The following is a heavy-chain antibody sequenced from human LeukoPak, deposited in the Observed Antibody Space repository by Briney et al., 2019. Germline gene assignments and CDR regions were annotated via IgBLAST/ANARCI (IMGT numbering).Heavy chain of an antibody. D-gene: IGHD6-19*01. CDR1: GFTFSSYD. V-gene: IGHV3-13*01. Sequence: PGGSLRPSCAASGFTFSSYDMHWVRHATGKGLEWVSAIGTAGDTYYPGSVKGRFTISRENAKNSLYLQMNSLRAGDTAVYYCARAGYSSGWYGFDYWGQGTLVTVSS. CDR3: ARAGYSSGWYGFDY. CDR2: IGTAGDT. J-gene: IGHJ4*02.